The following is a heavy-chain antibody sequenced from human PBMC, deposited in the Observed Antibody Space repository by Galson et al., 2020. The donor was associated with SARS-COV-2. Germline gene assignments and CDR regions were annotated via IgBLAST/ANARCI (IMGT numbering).Heavy chain of an antibody. V-gene: IGHV5-10-1*01. D-gene: IGHD6-19*01. CDR2: IDPSDSYT. Sequence: HGESLKISCKGSGYTFTTYWISWVRQRPGKGLEWMGRIDPSDSYTKYRSSFQGHVTISADKSINTAYLHWSSLQASDTAIYYCAATSPWLEGDDYFDYWGQGTRVTVSS. CDR1: GYTFTTYW. CDR3: AATSPWLEGDDYFDY. J-gene: IGHJ4*02.